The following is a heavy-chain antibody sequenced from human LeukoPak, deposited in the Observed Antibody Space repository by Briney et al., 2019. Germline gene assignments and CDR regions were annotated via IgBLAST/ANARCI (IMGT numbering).Heavy chain of an antibody. CDR1: GYSFTNYW. D-gene: IGHD4-17*01. V-gene: IGHV5-10-1*01. CDR3: ATGASKVTTDFANY. Sequence: GESLTIFCKGSGYSFTNYWISWVRQMPGKGLEWMGRIDPRDSYTKYSPSFEGHVTISVDKSISSAFLQWNSLKASDTAIYYCATGASKVTTDFANYWGQGTQVAVSS. J-gene: IGHJ1*01. CDR2: IDPRDSYT.